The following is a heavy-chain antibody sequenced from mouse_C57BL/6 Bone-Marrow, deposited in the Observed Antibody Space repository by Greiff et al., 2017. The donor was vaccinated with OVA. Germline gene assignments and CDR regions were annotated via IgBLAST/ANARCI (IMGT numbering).Heavy chain of an antibody. Sequence: QVQLQQSGAELVRPGASVTLSCKASGYTFTDYEMHWVKQTPVHGLEWIGAIDPETGGTAYNQKFKGKAILTADKSSSTAYMELRGLTSEDSAVYYCTRSLLPPWFAYWGQGTLVTVSA. J-gene: IGHJ3*01. CDR1: GYTFTDYE. CDR3: TRSLLPPWFAY. CDR2: IDPETGGT. V-gene: IGHV1-15*01.